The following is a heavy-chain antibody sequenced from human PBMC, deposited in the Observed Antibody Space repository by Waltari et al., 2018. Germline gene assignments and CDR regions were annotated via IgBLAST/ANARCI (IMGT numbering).Heavy chain of an antibody. CDR2: IIPILSIA. CDR3: AQGIFGSSSAVLLG. J-gene: IGHJ4*02. D-gene: IGHD6-13*01. V-gene: IGHV1-69*02. Sequence: QVQLVQSGAEVKKPGSSVKLSCKASGGTFSSYAISWVRQAPGKGLEWMGRIIPILSIAIYAQKVQGRVTISAEKSTSTAYMELSSLRSEDTAVYYCAQGIFGSSSAVLLGWGQGTLVTVSS. CDR1: GGTFSSYA.